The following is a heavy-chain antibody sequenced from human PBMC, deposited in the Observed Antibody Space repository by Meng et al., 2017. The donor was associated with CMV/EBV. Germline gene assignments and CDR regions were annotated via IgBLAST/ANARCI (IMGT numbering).Heavy chain of an antibody. CDR3: AKEEIAVAGKGDY. CDR1: GFTFSSYA. J-gene: IGHJ4*02. V-gene: IGHV3-30*02. D-gene: IGHD6-19*01. Sequence: GESLKISCAASGFTFSSYAMHWVRQAPGKGLEWVAFIRYDGSNKYYADSVKGRFTISRDNSKNTLYLQMNSLRAEDTAVYYCAKEEIAVAGKGDYWGQGTLVTVSS. CDR2: IRYDGSNK.